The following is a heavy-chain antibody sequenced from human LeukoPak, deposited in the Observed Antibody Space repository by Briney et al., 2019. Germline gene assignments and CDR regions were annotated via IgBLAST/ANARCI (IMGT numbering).Heavy chain of an antibody. V-gene: IGHV3-11*01. CDR3: ARSGTMVRGVRYGMDV. Sequence: GGSLRLSCAASGFTFSDYYMSWIRQAPGKGLEWVSYISSSGSTIYYADSVKGRFTISRDNAKNSLYLQMNSLRAEDTAVYYCARSGTMVRGVRYGMDVWGQGTTVTVSS. D-gene: IGHD3-10*01. CDR2: ISSSGSTI. CDR1: GFTFSDYY. J-gene: IGHJ6*02.